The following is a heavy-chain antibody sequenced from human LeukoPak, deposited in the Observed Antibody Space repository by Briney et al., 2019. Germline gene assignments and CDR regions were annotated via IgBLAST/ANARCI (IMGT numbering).Heavy chain of an antibody. CDR3: ARDRYYYDSSGYYYVGAFDI. Sequence: SETLSLICTVSGGSISSSTYYWGWIRQPPGKGLEWIGNIYYSGSTYYNPSLKSRVTISVDTSKNQFSLKLSSVTAADTAVYYCARDRYYYDSSGYYYVGAFDIWGQGTMVTVSS. CDR2: IYYSGST. CDR1: GGSISSSTYY. V-gene: IGHV4-39*07. D-gene: IGHD3-22*01. J-gene: IGHJ3*02.